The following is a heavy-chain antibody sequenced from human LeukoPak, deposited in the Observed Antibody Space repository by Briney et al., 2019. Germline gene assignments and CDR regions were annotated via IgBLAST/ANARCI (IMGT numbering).Heavy chain of an antibody. CDR3: AGGTYNPHWFDP. D-gene: IGHD1-14*01. J-gene: IGHJ5*02. Sequence: PSETLSLTCTVSGGSISSYYWSWIRQPPGKGLEFIGYIFYSGSTNYNPSLKSRVIISLDKSKNQFSLRLSSVTAADMAVYYCAGGTYNPHWFDPWGQGTLVTVSS. CDR2: IFYSGST. CDR1: GGSISSYY. V-gene: IGHV4-59*01.